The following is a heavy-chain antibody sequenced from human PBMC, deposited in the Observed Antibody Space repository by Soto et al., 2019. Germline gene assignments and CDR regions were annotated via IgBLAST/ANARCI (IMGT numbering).Heavy chain of an antibody. J-gene: IGHJ4*02. CDR3: ARAFTNNGNAYLDY. CDR1: GFIFNDHY. V-gene: IGHV3-72*01. D-gene: IGHD2-21*01. Sequence: EVQLVESGGGLVQPGGSLRLSCAASGFIFNDHYIDWVRQAPGKGLEWVGRTRNKAKRYTTDYAASVKGRFTISRDDSKDSVYLQMNSLKIEDTAVYFCARAFTNNGNAYLDYWGQGTLVTVSS. CDR2: TRNKAKRYTT.